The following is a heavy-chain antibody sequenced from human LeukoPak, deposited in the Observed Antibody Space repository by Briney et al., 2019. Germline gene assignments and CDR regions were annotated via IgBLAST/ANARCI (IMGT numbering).Heavy chain of an antibody. Sequence: SETLSLTCTVSGGSISSYYWSWIRQPPGKGLEWIGYIYYSGSTNYNPSLKGRVTISVDTSKNQFSLKLSSVTAADTAVYYCASDNESSGTKGAFDIWGQGTMVTVSS. CDR1: GGSISSYY. V-gene: IGHV4-59*01. CDR3: ASDNESSGTKGAFDI. CDR2: IYYSGST. D-gene: IGHD3-22*01. J-gene: IGHJ3*02.